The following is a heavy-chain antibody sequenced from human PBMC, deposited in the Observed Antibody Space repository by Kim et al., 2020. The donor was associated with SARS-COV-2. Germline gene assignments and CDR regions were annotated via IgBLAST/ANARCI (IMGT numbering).Heavy chain of an antibody. J-gene: IGHJ4*02. V-gene: IGHV4-34*01. CDR1: GGSFSAYY. D-gene: IGHD3-10*01. Sequence: SETLSLTCAVYGGSFSAYYWSWIRQPPGKGLEWIGEINHSRSTNYNPSSKSRVTISLDTSKNQFFLMLSYVTAADTAVYYCARAGFKITMVRGVTSWGQGTLVTVSS. CDR3: ARAGFKITMVRGVTS. CDR2: INHSRST.